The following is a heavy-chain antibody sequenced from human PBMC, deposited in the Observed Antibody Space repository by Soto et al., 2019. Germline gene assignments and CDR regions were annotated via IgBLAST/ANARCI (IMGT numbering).Heavy chain of an antibody. Sequence: QVLLQESGPGLVKPSGTLSLTCAVSGGSISNVNWWSWVRQPPGKGLEWIGEIYHSGSTNYSPSLKSRVIMTIDKSKKQFSLKMSSVTAADTAVYYCARVEIYCSGGNCYPMLDYWGQGTLVTVSS. CDR1: GGSISNVNW. CDR3: ARVEIYCSGGNCYPMLDY. D-gene: IGHD2-15*01. V-gene: IGHV4-4*02. J-gene: IGHJ4*02. CDR2: IYHSGST.